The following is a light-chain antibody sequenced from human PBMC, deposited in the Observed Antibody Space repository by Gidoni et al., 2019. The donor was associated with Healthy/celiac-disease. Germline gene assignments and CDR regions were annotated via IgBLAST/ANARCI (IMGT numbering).Light chain of an antibody. CDR2: AAS. J-gene: IGKJ4*01. Sequence: DIQLTQSPSSLSASVGDRVTITCRASQSISSYLNWYQQKPGNAPKLLIYAASSLQSGLPARFSGSGSGTDFTLTISSLQPEDFAAYYCQQSDSTPLTFGGGTKVEIK. CDR1: QSISSY. V-gene: IGKV1-39*01. CDR3: QQSDSTPLT.